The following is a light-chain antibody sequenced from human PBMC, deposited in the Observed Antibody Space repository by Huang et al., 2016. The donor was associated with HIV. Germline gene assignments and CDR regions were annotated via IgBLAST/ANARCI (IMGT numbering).Light chain of an antibody. V-gene: IGKV3-11*01. CDR2: ATS. CDR3: QQRSSWPPSYT. Sequence: EIVLTQSPATLSLSPGDRATLSCRASQSVSSYFAWYQQKPGQAPRLLIYATSNRATGVPARFSGSGSGTDFTLTISSLEPEDFANYYCQQRSSWPPSYTFGQGTKVEI. J-gene: IGKJ2*01. CDR1: QSVSSY.